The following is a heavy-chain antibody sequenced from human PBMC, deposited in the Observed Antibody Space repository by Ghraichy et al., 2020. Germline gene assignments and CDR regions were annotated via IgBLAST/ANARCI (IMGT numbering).Heavy chain of an antibody. D-gene: IGHD4-23*01. CDR1: GYIFTNYA. CDR3: ARGYDQGGNPVGY. V-gene: IGHV1-3*01. J-gene: IGHJ4*02. CDR2: INAGYGDT. Sequence: ASVKVSCKASGYIFTNYAVHWVRQAPGQRLEWMGWINAGYGDTKYSQKFQGRVTITRDTSASTAYMELSSLRSEDTAVYYCARGYDQGGNPVGYWGQGTLVTVSS.